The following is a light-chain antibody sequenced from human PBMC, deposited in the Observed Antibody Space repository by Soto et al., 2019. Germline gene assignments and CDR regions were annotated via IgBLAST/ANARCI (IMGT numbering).Light chain of an antibody. CDR1: QSLSSC. V-gene: IGKV1-5*01. J-gene: IGKJ1*01. Sequence: DSQMTHCPSTLSASVGHSVTITCGASQSLSSCLPWFLRKPGDAPKLLMYDASSLESGVPSRFSGSGSVTEFTLTISSLQPDDFATYYCQQYGTYLCTFGQRTKVDNK. CDR2: DAS. CDR3: QQYGTYLCT.